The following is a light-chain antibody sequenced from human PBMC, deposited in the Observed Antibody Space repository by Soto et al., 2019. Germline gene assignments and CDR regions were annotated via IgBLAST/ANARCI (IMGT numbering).Light chain of an antibody. V-gene: IGKV2-28*01. CDR1: QSLLYNNTYNY. J-gene: IGKJ5*01. Sequence: DIMMTQSPLILPVTPGEPASISCRSSQSLLYNNTYNYLDWYLQKPGQSPQLLIYLGSNRATGVPDRFSGSGTGTDFTLKVSRVEAEDVGTYYCMQTPQGVTFGQGTRLEIQ. CDR2: LGS. CDR3: MQTPQGVT.